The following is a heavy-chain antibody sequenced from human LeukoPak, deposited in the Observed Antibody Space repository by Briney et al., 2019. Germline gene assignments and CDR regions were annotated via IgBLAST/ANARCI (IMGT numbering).Heavy chain of an antibody. D-gene: IGHD6-19*01. J-gene: IGHJ4*02. V-gene: IGHV3-23*01. CDR3: ASCVAVPGLPDY. Sequence: PGGSLRLSCAASGFTFSSYVMSWVRQAPAKGPEWVSGISFSGSSTYYADSVKGRFTISRDNAKNTLYLQMNSLRAEDTAVYYCASCVAVPGLPDYWGQGTLVTVSS. CDR1: GFTFSSYV. CDR2: ISFSGSST.